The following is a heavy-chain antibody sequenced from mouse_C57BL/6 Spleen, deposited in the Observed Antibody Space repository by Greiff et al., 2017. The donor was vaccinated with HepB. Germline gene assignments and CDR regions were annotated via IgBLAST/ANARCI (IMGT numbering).Heavy chain of an antibody. J-gene: IGHJ4*01. V-gene: IGHV1-50*01. CDR2: IDPSDSYT. CDR3: ARSRYYGSSPYAMDY. CDR1: GYTFTSYW. Sequence: QVQLQQPGAELVKPGASVKLSCKASGYTFTSYWMQWVQQRPGQGLEWIGEIDPSDSYTNYNQKFKGKATLTVDTSSSTAYMQLSSLTSEDSAVYYCARSRYYGSSPYAMDYWGQGTSVTVSS. D-gene: IGHD1-1*01.